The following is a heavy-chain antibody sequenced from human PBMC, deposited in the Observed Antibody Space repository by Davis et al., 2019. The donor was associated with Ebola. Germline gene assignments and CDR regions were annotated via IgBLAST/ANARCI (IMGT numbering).Heavy chain of an antibody. J-gene: IGHJ1*01. Sequence: GESLKISCKGSDNTFTNYWIGWVRQMPGKGLEWMGIIYTGDSVTRYSPSFRGQVTISADKSISTAYLQWSSLKASDTAMYYCARPKYSSGWYVNFQHWGQGTLVTVSS. D-gene: IGHD6-19*01. CDR1: DNTFTNYW. CDR2: IYTGDSVT. V-gene: IGHV5-51*01. CDR3: ARPKYSSGWYVNFQH.